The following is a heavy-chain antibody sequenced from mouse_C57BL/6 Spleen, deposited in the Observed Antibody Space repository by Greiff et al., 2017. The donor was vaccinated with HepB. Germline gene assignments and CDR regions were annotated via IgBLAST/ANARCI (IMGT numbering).Heavy chain of an antibody. CDR2: INPSSGYT. D-gene: IGHD1-1*01. CDR1: GYTFTSYT. Sequence: QVQLQQSGAELARPGASVKMSCKASGYTFTSYTMHWVKQRPGQGLEWIGYINPSSGYTKYNQKFKDKATLTADKSSSTAYMQLSSLTSEDSAVYYCAKLGSSSYWYFDVWGTGTTVTVSS. V-gene: IGHV1-4*01. J-gene: IGHJ1*03. CDR3: AKLGSSSYWYFDV.